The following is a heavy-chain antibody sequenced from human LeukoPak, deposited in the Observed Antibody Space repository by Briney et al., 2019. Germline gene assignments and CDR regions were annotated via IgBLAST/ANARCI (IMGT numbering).Heavy chain of an antibody. D-gene: IGHD7-27*01. CDR2: IYYSGST. J-gene: IGHJ3*02. CDR3: ARGNWGSYAFDI. Sequence: SETLSLPWSVSGGSLSSYYGSWIGQPPGKGLEGIGYIYYSGSTNYNPPLKSRVTISVDTSKNQSSLKLSSVTAADTAVYYCARGNWGSYAFDIWGQGTMVTVSS. CDR1: GGSLSSYY. V-gene: IGHV4-59*01.